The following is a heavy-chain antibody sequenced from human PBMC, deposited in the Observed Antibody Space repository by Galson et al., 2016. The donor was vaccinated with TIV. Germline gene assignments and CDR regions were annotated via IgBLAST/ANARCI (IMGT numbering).Heavy chain of an antibody. Sequence: PALVKPPQTLTLTCSFSGFSLNTSGVSVGWVRQSPRKTLEWLALIYWDDAKRYNPSLKTRLSITKDASKNHVVLRMTSMAPLDTATYYCAHRRHTYYSYIDVWGNGTTVTVSS. CDR3: AHRRHTYYSYIDV. CDR1: GFSLNTSGVS. CDR2: IYWDDAK. V-gene: IGHV2-5*02. J-gene: IGHJ6*03.